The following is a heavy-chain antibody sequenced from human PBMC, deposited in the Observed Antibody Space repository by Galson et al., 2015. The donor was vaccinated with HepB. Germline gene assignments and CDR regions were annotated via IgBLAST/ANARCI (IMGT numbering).Heavy chain of an antibody. J-gene: IGHJ3*02. Sequence: SVKVSCKASGYTFTSYGISWVRQAPGQGLEWMGWISAYNGNTNYAQKLQGRVTMTTDTSTSTAYMELRSLRSDDTAVYYCARDPPYSSSTGAFDIWGQGTMVTVSS. D-gene: IGHD6-6*01. CDR2: ISAYNGNT. V-gene: IGHV1-18*04. CDR1: GYTFTSYG. CDR3: ARDPPYSSSTGAFDI.